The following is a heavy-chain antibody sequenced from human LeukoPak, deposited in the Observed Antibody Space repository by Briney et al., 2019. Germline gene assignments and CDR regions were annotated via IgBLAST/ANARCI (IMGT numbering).Heavy chain of an antibody. J-gene: IGHJ2*01. CDR3: ARDGYYRALHWYFDL. CDR1: GYTFTSYY. CDR2: ISSNGGST. D-gene: IGHD3-22*01. Sequence: ASVKVSCKASGYTFTSYYLHWVRQAPGKGLEYVSAISSNGGSTYYANSVKGRFTISRDNSKNTLYLQMGSLRAEDMAVYYCARDGYYRALHWYFDLWGRGTLVTVSS. V-gene: IGHV3-64*01.